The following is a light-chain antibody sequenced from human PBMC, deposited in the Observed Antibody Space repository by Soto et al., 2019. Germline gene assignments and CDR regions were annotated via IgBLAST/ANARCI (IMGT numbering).Light chain of an antibody. CDR2: DAS. V-gene: IGKV3-11*01. CDR3: PQRSNWPQT. CDR1: QSVSSY. Sequence: EIVLTQSPATLSLSPGERATLSCRASQSVSSYLAWYQQKPGQAPRLLIYDASNRATGIPARFSGSGSGTDITLTISSLETEDFAVYYCPQRSNWPQTFGQGTKVYIK. J-gene: IGKJ1*01.